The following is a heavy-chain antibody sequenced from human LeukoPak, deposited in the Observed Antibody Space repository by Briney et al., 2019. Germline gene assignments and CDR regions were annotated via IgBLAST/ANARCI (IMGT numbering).Heavy chain of an antibody. CDR2: ISSSSSYI. CDR3: ARDPGIAARNHDY. D-gene: IGHD6-6*01. V-gene: IGHV3-21*01. Sequence: PGGSLRLSCAASGFTFSSYSMNWVRQAPGKWLEWVSSISSSSSYIYYADSVKGRFTISRDNAKNSLYLQMNSLRAEDTAVYYCARDPGIAARNHDYWGQGTLVTVSS. CDR1: GFTFSSYS. J-gene: IGHJ4*02.